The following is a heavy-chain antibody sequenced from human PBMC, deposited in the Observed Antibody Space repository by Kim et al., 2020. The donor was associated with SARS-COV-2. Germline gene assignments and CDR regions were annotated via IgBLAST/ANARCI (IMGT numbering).Heavy chain of an antibody. CDR1: GGSVSSGSYS. CDR2: IYSIGST. J-gene: IGHJ2*01. Sequence: SETLSLTCTVSGGSVSSGSYSWSWIRHPPGTVLEWLCCIYSIGSTNYNPSLKSRFPISVATSKTHLSLTLTSVPPADPPGYYFARLPIFPPPVPGYF. CDR3: ARLPIFPPPVPGYF. D-gene: IGHD3-3*01. V-gene: IGHV4-61*01.